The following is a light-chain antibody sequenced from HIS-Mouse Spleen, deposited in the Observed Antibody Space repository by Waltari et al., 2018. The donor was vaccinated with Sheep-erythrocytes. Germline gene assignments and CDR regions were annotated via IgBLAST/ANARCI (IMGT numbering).Light chain of an antibody. Sequence: QSALTQPASVSGSPGQSITISCTGTSSDVGSYNLVSWYQQHPGKAPKLMSYEGSKRPSGVSNRFSRSKSGNTASLTISGLQAEDEADYYCCSYAGSSTFHVVFGGGTKLTVL. V-gene: IGLV2-23*03. CDR3: CSYAGSSTFHVV. CDR2: EGS. J-gene: IGLJ2*01. CDR1: SSDVGSYNL.